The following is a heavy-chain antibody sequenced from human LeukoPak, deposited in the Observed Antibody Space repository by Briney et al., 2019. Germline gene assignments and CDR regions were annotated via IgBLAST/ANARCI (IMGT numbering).Heavy chain of an antibody. J-gene: IGHJ4*02. Sequence: TGGSLRLSCAASGITFSRFWMSWVRQAPGKGLQWVANINQDGSEKHYADSVKGRFTISRDNSKNTLYLQMNSLRAEDTAVYYCAREGAYYYDSSGYYNDYWGQGTLVTVSS. CDR1: GITFSRFW. D-gene: IGHD3-22*01. V-gene: IGHV3-7*01. CDR2: INQDGSEK. CDR3: AREGAYYYDSSGYYNDY.